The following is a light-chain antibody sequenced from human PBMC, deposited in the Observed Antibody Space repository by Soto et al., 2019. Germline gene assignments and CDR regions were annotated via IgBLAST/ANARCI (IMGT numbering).Light chain of an antibody. V-gene: IGLV7-46*01. CDR1: TGAVTSGHY. CDR3: LLSYSGARSGV. CDR2: DTS. J-gene: IGLJ2*01. Sequence: QAVVTQEPSLTVSQGGTVTLTCGSSTGAVTSGHYPYWFQQKPGQAPRTLIYDTSNKHSWTPARFSGSLLGGKAALTLSGAQPEDEAEYYCLLSYSGARSGVFGGGTKLTVL.